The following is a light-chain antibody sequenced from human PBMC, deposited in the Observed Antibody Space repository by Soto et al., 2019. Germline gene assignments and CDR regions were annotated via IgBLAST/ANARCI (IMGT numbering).Light chain of an antibody. CDR3: QKYGTASPIT. CDR1: PSVSSY. V-gene: IGKV3-20*01. Sequence: EIVLTQSPATLSLSPGERATLSCRASPSVSSYLACYQQKPGQSPRLLIYAGSARAIGIPDRFSGSGSGTGFTLTISRLEPEDVAVYYCQKYGTASPITFGGGTKVDI. CDR2: AGS. J-gene: IGKJ4*01.